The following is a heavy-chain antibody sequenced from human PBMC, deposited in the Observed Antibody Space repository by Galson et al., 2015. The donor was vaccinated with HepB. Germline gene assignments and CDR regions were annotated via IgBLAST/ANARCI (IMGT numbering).Heavy chain of an antibody. J-gene: IGHJ4*02. D-gene: IGHD6-19*01. Sequence: SVKVSCKASGYTFTSYYMHWVRQAPGQGLEWMGRINPNSGGTNYAQKFQGRVTMTRDTSISTAYMELSRLRSDDTAVYYCALYSSGWVKSGLGSEDYWGQGTLVTVSS. CDR3: ALYSSGWVKSGLGSEDY. CDR1: GYTFTSYY. CDR2: INPNSGGT. V-gene: IGHV1-2*06.